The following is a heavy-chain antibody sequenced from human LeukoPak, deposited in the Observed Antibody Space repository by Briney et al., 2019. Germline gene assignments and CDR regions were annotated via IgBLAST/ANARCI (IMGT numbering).Heavy chain of an antibody. Sequence: SETLSLTCAVSGGSISSGGSSWSWIRQPPGKGLEWIGYIYHSGSTYYNPSLKSRVTISLDRSRNQFSLKLSSVTAADTAVYYCARTVDSSGYLDWGQGTLVTVSS. J-gene: IGHJ4*02. D-gene: IGHD3-22*01. CDR3: ARTVDSSGYLD. V-gene: IGHV4-30-2*01. CDR1: GGSISSGGSS. CDR2: IYHSGST.